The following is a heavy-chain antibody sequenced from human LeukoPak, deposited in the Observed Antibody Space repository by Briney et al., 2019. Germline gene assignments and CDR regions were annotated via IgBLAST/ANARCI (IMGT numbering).Heavy chain of an antibody. CDR2: ISAYNGNT. V-gene: IGHV1-18*01. CDR1: GYTFTSYG. J-gene: IGHJ3*02. Sequence: AAVKVSCKASGYTFTSYGISRVRQAPAQGLEGMGWISAYNGNTNYAQKLQGRVTMTTDTSTSTAYMELRSLRSDDTAVYYCARSGFEGIAVADGKVGDAFDIWGQGTMVTVSS. CDR3: ARSGFEGIAVADGKVGDAFDI. D-gene: IGHD6-19*01.